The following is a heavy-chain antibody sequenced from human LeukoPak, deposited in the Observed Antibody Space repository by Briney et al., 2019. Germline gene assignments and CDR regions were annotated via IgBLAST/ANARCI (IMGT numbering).Heavy chain of an antibody. CDR1: GFTFSNAW. CDR3: TTDSIAAAGLDY. D-gene: IGHD6-13*01. J-gene: IGHJ4*02. V-gene: IGHV3-15*01. CDR2: IKSKTDGGTT. Sequence: TTGGSPRLSCAASGFTFSNAWMSRVRQAPGKGLEWVGRIKSKTDGGTTDYAAPVKGRFTISRDDSKNTLYLQMNSLKTEDTAVYYCTTDSIAAAGLDYWGQGTLVTVSS.